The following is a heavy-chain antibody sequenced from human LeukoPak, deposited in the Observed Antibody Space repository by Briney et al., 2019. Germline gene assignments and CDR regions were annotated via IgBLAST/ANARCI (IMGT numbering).Heavy chain of an antibody. V-gene: IGHV4-39*01. CDR2: IYYSGST. D-gene: IGHD3-10*01. CDR3: ARHRITPLYGMDV. J-gene: IGHJ6*02. CDR1: GGSISSSSYY. Sequence: SETLSLTRTVSGGSISSSSYYWGWIRQPPGKGLEWIGSIYYSGSTYYNPSLKSRVTISVDTSKNQFSLKLSSVTAADTAVYYCARHRITPLYGMDVWGQGTTVTVSS.